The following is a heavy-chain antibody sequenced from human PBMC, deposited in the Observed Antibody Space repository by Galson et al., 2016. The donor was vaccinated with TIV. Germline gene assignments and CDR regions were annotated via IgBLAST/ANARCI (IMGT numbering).Heavy chain of an antibody. Sequence: PALVKPPQTLTLTCTFSGFSLPTSGVGVGWIRQPPGKALEWLAHIYWDDDERYSPSLKSRLTITKDTSKNQVVLTMTNMDPADTATYYCAHLPNMFYYGMDVWGQGTTVTVSS. CDR2: IYWDDDE. CDR3: AHLPNMFYYGMDV. J-gene: IGHJ6*02. V-gene: IGHV2-5*02. CDR1: GFSLPTSGVG. D-gene: IGHD3-10*02.